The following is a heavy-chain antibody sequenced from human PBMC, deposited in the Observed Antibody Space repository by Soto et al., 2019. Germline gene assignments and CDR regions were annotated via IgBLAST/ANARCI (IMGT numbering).Heavy chain of an antibody. V-gene: IGHV1-69*13. CDR2: IIPIFGTA. J-gene: IGHJ6*02. D-gene: IGHD3-3*01. Sequence: GASVKVSCKASGGTFSSYAVSWVRQAPGQGLEWTGGIIPIFGTANYAQKFQGRVTITADESTSTAYMELSSLRSEDTAVYYCAIVRCLEWFTDGMDVWGQGTTVPVYS. CDR3: AIVRCLEWFTDGMDV. CDR1: GGTFSSYA.